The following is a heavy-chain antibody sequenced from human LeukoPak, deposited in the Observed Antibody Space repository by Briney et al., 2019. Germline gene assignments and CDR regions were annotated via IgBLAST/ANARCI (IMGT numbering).Heavy chain of an antibody. V-gene: IGHV4-39*01. D-gene: IGHD5-18*01. Sequence: SSETLSFTGTVSGGSISSSSYYWGWIRQPPGKGLERIGRIYYSGSTYYNPSLKSRVTISVDTSKNQFSLKLSSVTAADTAVYYCARTIGYSRQSSFDYWGQGTLVTVSS. CDR1: GGSISSSSYY. CDR2: IYYSGST. J-gene: IGHJ4*02. CDR3: ARTIGYSRQSSFDY.